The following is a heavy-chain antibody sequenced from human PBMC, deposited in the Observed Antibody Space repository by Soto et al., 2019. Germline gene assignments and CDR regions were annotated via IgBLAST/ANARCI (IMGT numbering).Heavy chain of an antibody. D-gene: IGHD6-19*01. CDR2: GYHTGST. V-gene: IGHV4-59*13. Sequence: QLRESGPGLVKPSETLSLTCDVSGASITTYYWSWIRQAPGKGLEWIGNGYHTGSTDYNSSLRSRVTISVDTSKNQFSLNMNSVTAADTAVYYCARRLFGSGWTLDSWGQGALVTVSS. CDR1: GASITTYY. J-gene: IGHJ4*02. CDR3: ARRLFGSGWTLDS.